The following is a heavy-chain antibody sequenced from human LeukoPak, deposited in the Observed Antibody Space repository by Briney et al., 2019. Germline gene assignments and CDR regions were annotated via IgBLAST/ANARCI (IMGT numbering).Heavy chain of an antibody. CDR2: IYYSGST. V-gene: IGHV4-31*03. CDR3: ASGGRYYDILTGYYTHAFDI. D-gene: IGHD3-9*01. CDR1: GGSISSGGYY. Sequence: SQTLSLTCTVSGGSISSGGYYWSWIRQHPGKGLEWIGYIYYSGSTYYNPFLKSRVTISVDTSKNQFSLKLSSVTAADTAVYYCASGGRYYDILTGYYTHAFDIWGQGTMVTVSS. J-gene: IGHJ3*02.